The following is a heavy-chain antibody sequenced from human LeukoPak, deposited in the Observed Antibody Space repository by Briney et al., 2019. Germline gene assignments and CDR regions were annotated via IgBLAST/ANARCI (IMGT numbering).Heavy chain of an antibody. Sequence: GGSLRLSCAASGFTLKNYWMSWVRQAPGKGLEWVANIKQDGSEKYYVDSVKGRFTISKDNAKNSLYLQVSSLRAEDTAVYYCARDTYNYDTSGYGLGYWGQGTLVTVSS. CDR3: ARDTYNYDTSGYGLGY. J-gene: IGHJ4*02. CDR1: GFTLKNYW. CDR2: IKQDGSEK. V-gene: IGHV3-7*01. D-gene: IGHD3-22*01.